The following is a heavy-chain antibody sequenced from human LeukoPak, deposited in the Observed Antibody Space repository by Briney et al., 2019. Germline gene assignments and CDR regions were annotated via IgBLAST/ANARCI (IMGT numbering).Heavy chain of an antibody. V-gene: IGHV3-74*01. Sequence: GGSLRLSCAASGMTFSNHWMHWVRHVPGKGLVWVSLIKTDGRTTIYADSVKGRFTISRDNGKSTLYLQMNSLRAEDTAIYYSATGPSYGYEWWGQGTVVTVSS. CDR3: ATGPSYGYEW. CDR1: GMTFSNHW. J-gene: IGHJ4*02. CDR2: IKTDGRTT. D-gene: IGHD3-16*01.